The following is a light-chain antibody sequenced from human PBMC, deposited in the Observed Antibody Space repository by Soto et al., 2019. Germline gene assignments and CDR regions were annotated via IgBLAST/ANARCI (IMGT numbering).Light chain of an antibody. Sequence: QSALTQPASVSGSPGQSIAISCTGTSSDVGGYNCVSWYQQYPGKAPKLVIYDVINRPSGISSRFSGSKSGNTASLTISGLQAEDEADYYCSSCTSSSTYVFGTGTQLTVL. CDR3: SSCTSSSTYV. CDR1: SSDVGGYNC. J-gene: IGLJ1*01. CDR2: DVI. V-gene: IGLV2-14*01.